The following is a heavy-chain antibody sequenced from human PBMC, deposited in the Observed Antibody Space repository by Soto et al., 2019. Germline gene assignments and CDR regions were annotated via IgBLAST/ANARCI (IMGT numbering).Heavy chain of an antibody. CDR3: AKVTYYYDSSGYYPPGPFDY. Sequence: GGSLRLSCAASGFTFSSYAMSWVRQAPGKGLEWVSAISGSGGSTYYADSVKGRFTISRDNSKNTLYLQMNSLRAEDTAVYYCAKVTYYYDSSGYYPPGPFDYWGQGTLVTVSS. D-gene: IGHD3-22*01. CDR1: GFTFSSYA. CDR2: ISGSGGST. V-gene: IGHV3-23*01. J-gene: IGHJ4*02.